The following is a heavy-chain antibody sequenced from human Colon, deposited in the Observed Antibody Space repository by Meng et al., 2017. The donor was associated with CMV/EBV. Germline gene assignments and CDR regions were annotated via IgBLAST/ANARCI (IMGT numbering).Heavy chain of an antibody. Sequence: QGQLVRAGGEVRMPGASVKVSCKASGYSFTGYYIHWVRQAPGQGLEWMGWMDPTTGRTDYAQKFQGTVTMTRDTSISTAYLELSRLTSDDTAVYYCASHSSYVWGSHHWGQGTLVTVSS. CDR2: MDPTTGRT. V-gene: IGHV1-2*02. J-gene: IGHJ1*01. CDR1: GYSFTGYY. D-gene: IGHD3-16*01. CDR3: ASHSSYVWGSHH.